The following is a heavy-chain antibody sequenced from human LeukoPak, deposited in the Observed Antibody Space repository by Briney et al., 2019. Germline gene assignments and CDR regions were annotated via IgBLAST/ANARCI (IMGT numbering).Heavy chain of an antibody. CDR3: ARYNYDFSACGDY. CDR1: GFTFSSYA. CDR2: ISGSGGST. D-gene: IGHD3-3*01. J-gene: IGHJ4*02. Sequence: GGSLRLSCAVSGFTFSSYAMSWVRQAPGKGLEWVSAISGSGGSTYYADSVTGRFTISRDNSKNTLYLQMNGLRAEDTAVYYCARYNYDFSACGDYWGQGTLVTVSS. V-gene: IGHV3-23*01.